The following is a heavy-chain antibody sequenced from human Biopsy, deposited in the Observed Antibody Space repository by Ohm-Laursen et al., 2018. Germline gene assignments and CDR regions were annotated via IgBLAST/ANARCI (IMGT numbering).Heavy chain of an antibody. CDR2: FRFEDRT. D-gene: IGHD1-26*01. V-gene: IGHV4-59*01. Sequence: GTLSLTCAVSGGSISNYFWTWIRQPPGKGLEWIGYFRFEDRTSYNSSLKSRVTISADTSKNQFSLRLSSVTSADTAVYYCALGGGSYVNFDYWGQGTLVTVSS. CDR1: GGSISNYF. J-gene: IGHJ4*02. CDR3: ALGGGSYVNFDY.